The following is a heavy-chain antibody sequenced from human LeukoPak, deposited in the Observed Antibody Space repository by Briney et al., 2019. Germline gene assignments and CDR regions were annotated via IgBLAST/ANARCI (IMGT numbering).Heavy chain of an antibody. CDR2: INHSGST. CDR3: ARENVDSSEYHPELTEPFDY. D-gene: IGHD6-25*01. CDR1: GGSISSYY. V-gene: IGHV4-34*01. J-gene: IGHJ4*02. Sequence: SETLSLTCTVSGGSISSYYWSWIRQPPGKGLEWIGEINHSGSTNYNPSLKSRVTISVDTSKNQFSLKLSSVTAADTAVYYCARENVDSSEYHPELTEPFDYWGQGTLVTVSS.